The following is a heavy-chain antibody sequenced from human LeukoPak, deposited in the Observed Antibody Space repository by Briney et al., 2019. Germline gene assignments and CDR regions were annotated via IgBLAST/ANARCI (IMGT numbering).Heavy chain of an antibody. D-gene: IGHD4-23*01. Sequence: GGSLRLSCAASGFTFSSYAMHWVRQAPGKGLEWVAVISYDGSIEYYADSVKGRFTISRDNSKNTLYLQMNSLRAEDTAVYYCARGDYGGNKGGVDYWGQGTLVTVSS. CDR2: ISYDGSIE. J-gene: IGHJ4*02. CDR3: ARGDYGGNKGGVDY. V-gene: IGHV3-30*04. CDR1: GFTFSSYA.